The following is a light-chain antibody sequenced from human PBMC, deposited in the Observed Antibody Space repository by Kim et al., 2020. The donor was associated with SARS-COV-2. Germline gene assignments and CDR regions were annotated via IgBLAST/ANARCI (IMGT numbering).Light chain of an antibody. J-gene: IGKJ4*01. V-gene: IGKV3-20*01. CDR3: QQYGNYPLT. CDR2: GAS. Sequence: AGRKGAHCSRPSRSDRSSCLAWYQQKPGQAPRLLIYGASSRATGIPDRFSGSGSGTDFTLTISRLEPEDVAVYYCQQYGNYPLTFGRGTKVDIK. CDR1: RSDRSSC.